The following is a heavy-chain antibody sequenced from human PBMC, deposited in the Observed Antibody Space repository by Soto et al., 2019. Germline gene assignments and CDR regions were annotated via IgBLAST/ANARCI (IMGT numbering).Heavy chain of an antibody. D-gene: IGHD1-1*01. V-gene: IGHV3-30-3*02. CDR1: GFTFSSYA. CDR3: TKTASTWTTFNERFDY. CDR2: ISYDGTNK. J-gene: IGHJ4*02. Sequence: GGSLRLSCAASGFTFSSYAMHWVRQAPGKGLEWVAVISYDGTNKYYADSVKGRFTISRDNSKNTLSLQMNSLRAEDTAVFYCTKTASTWTTFNERFDYWGQGTLVTVSS.